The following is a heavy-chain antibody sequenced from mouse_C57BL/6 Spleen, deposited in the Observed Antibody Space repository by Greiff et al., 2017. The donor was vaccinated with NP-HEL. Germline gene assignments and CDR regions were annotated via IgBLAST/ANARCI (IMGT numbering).Heavy chain of an antibody. CDR1: GFNIKDYY. V-gene: IGHV14-1*01. CDR3: TRGIDLLWFAY. D-gene: IGHD2-1*01. Sequence: EVHLVESGAELVRPGASVKLSCTASGFNIKDYYMHWVKQRPEQGLEWIGRIDPEDGDTEYAPKFQGKATMTADTSSNTAYLQLSRLTSEDTAVYYCTRGIDLLWFAYWGQGTLVTVSA. J-gene: IGHJ3*01. CDR2: IDPEDGDT.